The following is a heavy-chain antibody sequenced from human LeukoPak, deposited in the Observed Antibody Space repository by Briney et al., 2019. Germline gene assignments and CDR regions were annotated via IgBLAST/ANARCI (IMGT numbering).Heavy chain of an antibody. CDR1: GFTVSGNY. CDR3: AKSPGGGYSGYDLDY. Sequence: GGSLRLSCAVSGFTVSGNYMSWVRQAPGKGLEWVSLIYSGGTTYYADSVKGRFTISRDNSKNTLYLQMNSLRAEDTAVYYCAKSPGGGYSGYDLDYWGQGTLVTVSS. J-gene: IGHJ4*02. D-gene: IGHD5-12*01. V-gene: IGHV3-53*05. CDR2: IYSGGTT.